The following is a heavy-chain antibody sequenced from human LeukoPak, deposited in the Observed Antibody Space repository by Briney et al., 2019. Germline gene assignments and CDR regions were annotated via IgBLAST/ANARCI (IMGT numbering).Heavy chain of an antibody. D-gene: IGHD3-10*01. CDR2: IIPIFGTA. Sequence: SVKVSCKASGGTFSSYAISWVRQAPGQGLEWMGGIIPIFGTANSAQKFQGRVTITADESTSTAYMELSSLRSEDTAVYYCAREGCYYGSGSYSNVWFDPWGQGTLVTVSS. V-gene: IGHV1-69*13. CDR1: GGTFSSYA. CDR3: AREGCYYGSGSYSNVWFDP. J-gene: IGHJ5*02.